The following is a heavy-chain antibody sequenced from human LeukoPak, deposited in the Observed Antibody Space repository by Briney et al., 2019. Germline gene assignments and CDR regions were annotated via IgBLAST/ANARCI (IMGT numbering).Heavy chain of an antibody. CDR3: ALARYCSSTSCLNWFDP. J-gene: IGHJ5*02. Sequence: GGPLRLSCAPFVFTFYDYAMHWVRQAPGKGLEWVSRTSWNSGSIGYADSVKGRFTISRDNAKNSLYLQTNSLRAEDTALYYCALARYCSSTSCLNWFDPWGQGTLVTVSS. V-gene: IGHV3-9*01. CDR1: VFTFYDYA. CDR2: TSWNSGSI. D-gene: IGHD2-2*01.